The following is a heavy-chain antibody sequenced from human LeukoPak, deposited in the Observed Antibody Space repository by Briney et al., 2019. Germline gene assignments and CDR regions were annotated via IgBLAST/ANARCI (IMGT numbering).Heavy chain of an antibody. CDR3: ARERPPGDSSSWFLEGYFDI. D-gene: IGHD6-13*01. CDR1: GYTFTSYG. Sequence: ASVKVSCKASGYTFTSYGISWVRQAPGQGLEWMGWISAYNGNTNYAQKLQGRVTITTDESTSTAYMELSTLRSDDTAVYYCARERPPGDSSSWFLEGYFDIWGQGTLVTVSS. V-gene: IGHV1-18*01. CDR2: ISAYNGNT. J-gene: IGHJ4*02.